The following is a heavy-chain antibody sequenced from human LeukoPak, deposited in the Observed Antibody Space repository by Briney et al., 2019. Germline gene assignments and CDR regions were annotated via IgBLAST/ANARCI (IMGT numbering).Heavy chain of an antibody. CDR3: ARAGGYDPQHDY. D-gene: IGHD5-12*01. J-gene: IGHJ4*02. CDR2: IYYSGST. V-gene: IGHV4-30-4*01. CDR1: GGSISSGDYY. Sequence: SETLSLTCTVSGGSISSGDYYWSWIRQLPGKGLEWIGYIYYSGSTYYNPSLKSRVTISVDTSKNQFSLKLSSVTAADTAVYYCARAGGYDPQHDYWGQGTLVTVSS.